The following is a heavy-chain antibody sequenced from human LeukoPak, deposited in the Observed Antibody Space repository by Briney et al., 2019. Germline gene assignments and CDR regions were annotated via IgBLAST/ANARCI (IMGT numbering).Heavy chain of an antibody. CDR1: GFTFSSYA. Sequence: GGSLRLSCAASGFTFSSYAMHWVRQAPGKGLEWVAVISYDGSNKYYADSVKGRFTISRDNSKNTLYLQMNSLRAEDTAVYYCARGAAVSPGWFDPWGQGTLVTVSS. CDR2: ISYDGSNK. V-gene: IGHV3-30-3*01. D-gene: IGHD6-13*01. CDR3: ARGAAVSPGWFDP. J-gene: IGHJ5*02.